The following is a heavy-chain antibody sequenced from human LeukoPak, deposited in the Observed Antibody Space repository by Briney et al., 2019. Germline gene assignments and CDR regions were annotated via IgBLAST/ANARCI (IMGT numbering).Heavy chain of an antibody. CDR3: ARVAPSAAGYAFDI. D-gene: IGHD2-2*01. Sequence: ASVKVSCKASGYTFTSYSISWVRQAPGQGLEWMAWVSAYNGNTNYAQKLQGRVTMTTDTSTSTAYMELRSLRSDDTAVYYCARVAPSAAGYAFDIWGQGTMVTVSS. V-gene: IGHV1-18*01. CDR1: GYTFTSYS. J-gene: IGHJ3*02. CDR2: VSAYNGNT.